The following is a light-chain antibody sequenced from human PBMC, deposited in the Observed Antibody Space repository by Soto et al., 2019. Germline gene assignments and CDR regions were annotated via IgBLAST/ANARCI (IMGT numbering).Light chain of an antibody. CDR3: QQYDNLPMYT. J-gene: IGKJ2*01. CDR1: QDISNY. Sequence: DIQMTQSPSSLSASVGDRVTITCQASQDISNYLNWYQQKPGKAPKLLIYDASNLETGVPSRFSGSGSGTDFTFTISSLQPEVIATYYCQQYDNLPMYTFGQGTKVEIK. V-gene: IGKV1-33*01. CDR2: DAS.